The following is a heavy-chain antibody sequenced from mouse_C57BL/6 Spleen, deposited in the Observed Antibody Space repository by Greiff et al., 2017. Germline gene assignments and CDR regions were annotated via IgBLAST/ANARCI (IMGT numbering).Heavy chain of an antibody. V-gene: IGHV1-64*01. Sequence: VQLQQPGAELVKPGASVKLSCKASGYTFTSYWMHWVKQRPGQGLEWIGMIHPNSGSTNYNEKFKSKATLTVDKSSSTAYMQLSSLTSEDSAVYYCAISYYDSPWYFDVWGTGTTVTVSS. CDR1: GYTFTSYW. J-gene: IGHJ1*03. CDR2: IHPNSGST. CDR3: AISYYDSPWYFDV. D-gene: IGHD2-4*01.